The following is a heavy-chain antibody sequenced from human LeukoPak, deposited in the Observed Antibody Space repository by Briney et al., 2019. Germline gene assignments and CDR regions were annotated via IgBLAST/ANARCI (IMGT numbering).Heavy chain of an antibody. V-gene: IGHV3-15*01. CDR1: GFTFSNAW. J-gene: IGHJ4*02. Sequence: GGSLRLSCAASGFTFSNAWMSWVRQAPGKGLEWVGRIKSKTDGGTTDYAAPVKGRFTISRDDSKNTLYLQMNSLKNEDTAVYYCTTDQVGSSWPYYFDYWGQGTLVTVSS. CDR3: TTDQVGSSWPYYFDY. CDR2: IKSKTDGGTT. D-gene: IGHD6-13*01.